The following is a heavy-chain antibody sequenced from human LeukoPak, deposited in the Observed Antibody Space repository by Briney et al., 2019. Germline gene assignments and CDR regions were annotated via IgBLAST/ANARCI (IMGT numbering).Heavy chain of an antibody. D-gene: IGHD3-22*01. J-gene: IGHJ4*02. CDR1: GFTFSSYE. Sequence: GGSLRLSCAASGFTFSSYEMNWVRQAPGKGLEWVSYISSCGSTIYYADSVKGRFTISRDNAKNLLYLQMNSLRAEDTAVYYCARADSGIDYWGQGTLVTVSS. CDR3: ARADSGIDY. CDR2: ISSCGSTI. V-gene: IGHV3-48*03.